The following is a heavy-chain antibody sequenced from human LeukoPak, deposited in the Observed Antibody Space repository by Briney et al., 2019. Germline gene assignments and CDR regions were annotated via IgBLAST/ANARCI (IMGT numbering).Heavy chain of an antibody. D-gene: IGHD2-15*01. Sequence: PSETLSLTCAVSGVSFSDYYWSWMRQSPGKGLEWIGEINHTGTSKYNPSLKSRVTISVDTSKNQFSLKLSSVTAADTAVYYCARWGTFWTVVVAARKYGFDPWGQGTLVTVSS. J-gene: IGHJ5*02. CDR1: GVSFSDYY. CDR2: INHTGTS. V-gene: IGHV4-34*01. CDR3: ARWGTFWTVVVAARKYGFDP.